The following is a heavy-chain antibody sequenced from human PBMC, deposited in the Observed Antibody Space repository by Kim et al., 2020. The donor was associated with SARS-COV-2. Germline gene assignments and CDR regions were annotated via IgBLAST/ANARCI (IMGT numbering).Heavy chain of an antibody. CDR2: ISSSSSYI. V-gene: IGHV3-21*01. J-gene: IGHJ4*02. D-gene: IGHD5-18*01. CDR1: GFTFSSYS. CDR3: ASLYTAMVPTPFDY. Sequence: GGSLRLSCAASGFTFSSYSMNWVRQAPGKGLEWVSSISSSSSYIYYADSVKGRFTISRDNAKNSLYLQMNSLRAEDTAVYYCASLYTAMVPTPFDYWGQGTLVTVSS.